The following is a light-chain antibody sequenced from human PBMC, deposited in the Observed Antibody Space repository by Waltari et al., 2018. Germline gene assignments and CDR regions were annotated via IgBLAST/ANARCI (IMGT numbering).Light chain of an antibody. J-gene: IGKJ1*01. CDR3: QQGHSYPPT. CDR2: YGD. CDR1: QDITTF. V-gene: IGKV1-13*02. Sequence: IPMYQSPSSLYASGGDRVTITCRASQDITTFLSWYHQKPWKAPKLLIYYGDRLASGVPPRFSGRGAGTEFTLTISSLQPEDFATYYCQQGHSYPPTFGQGTKVE.